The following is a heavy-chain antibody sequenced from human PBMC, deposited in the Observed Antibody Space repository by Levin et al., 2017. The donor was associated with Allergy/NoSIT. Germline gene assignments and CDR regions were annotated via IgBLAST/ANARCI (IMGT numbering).Heavy chain of an antibody. D-gene: IGHD3-3*01. V-gene: IGHV1-8*01. J-gene: IGHJ6*03. CDR2: MNPNSGNT. Sequence: GESLKISCKASGYTFTSYDINWVRQATGQGLEWMGWMNPNSGNTGYAQKFQGRVTMTRNTSISTAYMELSSLRSEDTAVYYCARGGSLGYDFWSGYPLDYYYMDVWGKGTTVTVSS. CDR3: ARGGSLGYDFWSGYPLDYYYMDV. CDR1: GYTFTSYD.